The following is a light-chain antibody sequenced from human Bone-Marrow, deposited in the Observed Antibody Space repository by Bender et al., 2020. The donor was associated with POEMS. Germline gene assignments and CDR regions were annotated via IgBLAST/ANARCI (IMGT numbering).Light chain of an antibody. Sequence: QSALTQPPSASGSPGQSVTISCTGTSSDVGDYNYVSWHQQHPGKAPKLMIYDVSNRPSGISNRFSGSKSDNTASLTISGLQADDEADYYCSSYTNTSPLYVFGTGTKVTVL. CDR1: SSDVGDYNY. CDR2: DVS. V-gene: IGLV2-14*01. CDR3: SSYTNTSPLYV. J-gene: IGLJ1*01.